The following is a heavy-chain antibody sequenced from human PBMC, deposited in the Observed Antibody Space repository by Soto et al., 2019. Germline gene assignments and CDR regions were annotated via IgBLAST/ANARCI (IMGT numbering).Heavy chain of an antibody. J-gene: IGHJ3*02. V-gene: IGHV3-21*01. Sequence: GGSLRLSCAASGFTFSSYSMNWVRQAPGKGLEWVSSISSSSSYIYYADSVKGRFTISRDNAKNSLYLQMNSLRAEDTAVYYCAREEKGDAFDIWGQGTMVTVSS. CDR3: AREEKGDAFDI. CDR1: GFTFSSYS. CDR2: ISSSSSYI.